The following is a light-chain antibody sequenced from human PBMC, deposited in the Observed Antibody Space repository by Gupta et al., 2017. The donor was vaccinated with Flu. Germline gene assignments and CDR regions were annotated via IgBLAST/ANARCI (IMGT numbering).Light chain of an antibody. V-gene: IGKV3-20*01. Sequence: ATLSCRASQTVSSSYLAWYQQKPGQAPRLLIYGASSSRATGIPDRFSGSGSGTDFTLTISRLEPEDFAVYYCQQYGSSPGWTFGQGTKVEIK. CDR1: QTVSSSY. CDR2: GAS. CDR3: QQYGSSPGWT. J-gene: IGKJ1*01.